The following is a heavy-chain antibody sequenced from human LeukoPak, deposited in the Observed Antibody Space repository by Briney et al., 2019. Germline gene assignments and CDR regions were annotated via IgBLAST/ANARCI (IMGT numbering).Heavy chain of an antibody. V-gene: IGHV3-21*01. CDR2: ISSSSSYI. J-gene: IGHJ4*02. Sequence: GGSLRLSCAASGFTFSSYSMNWVRQAPGKGLEWVSSISSSSSYIYYADSVKGRFTISRDNAKNSLYLQMNSLRAEDTAVYYCARDYCSGGSCYPFDYWGQGTLVTVSS. CDR3: ARDYCSGGSCYPFDY. D-gene: IGHD2-15*01. CDR1: GFTFSSYS.